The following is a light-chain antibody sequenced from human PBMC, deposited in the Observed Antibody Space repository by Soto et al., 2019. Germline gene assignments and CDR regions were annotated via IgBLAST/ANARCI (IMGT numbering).Light chain of an antibody. V-gene: IGLV2-14*01. CDR2: EVS. CDR1: SSDVGGYNY. Sequence: QSALTQPASVSGSPGQSITISCTGTSSDVGGYNYVSWYQQHPGKAPKLMIYEVSNRPSRVSNRFSGSKSGNTASLTISRLQAEDEADYYCSSYTRSSTSSVFGTWTKLTVL. J-gene: IGLJ1*01. CDR3: SSYTRSSTSSV.